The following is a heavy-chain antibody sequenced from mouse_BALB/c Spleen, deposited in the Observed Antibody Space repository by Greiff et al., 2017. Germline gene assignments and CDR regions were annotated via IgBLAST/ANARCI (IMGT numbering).Heavy chain of an antibody. Sequence: VQLQQSAAELARPGASVKMSCKASGYTFTSYTMHWVKQRPGQGLEWIGYINPSSGYTEYNQKFKDKTTLTADKSSSTAYMQLSSLTSEDSAVYYCARGDGYPFDYWGQGTTLTVSS. J-gene: IGHJ2*01. CDR3: ARGDGYPFDY. D-gene: IGHD2-3*01. CDR2: INPSSGYT. CDR1: GYTFTSYT. V-gene: IGHV1-4*02.